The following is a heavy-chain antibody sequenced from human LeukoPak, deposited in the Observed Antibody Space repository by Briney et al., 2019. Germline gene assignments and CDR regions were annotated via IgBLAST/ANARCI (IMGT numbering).Heavy chain of an antibody. CDR2: MSASGSHT. Sequence: GGSLRLSCAASGFTFSDFAMSWVRQAPGKGLEWVSGMSASGSHTHSADFVKGRFTISRDNFKNTLYLQMNSLRAEDTAVYYCAKGGSYYYVYWGQGTLVTVSS. V-gene: IGHV3-23*01. CDR1: GFTFSDFA. J-gene: IGHJ4*02. CDR3: AKGGSYYYVY. D-gene: IGHD1-26*01.